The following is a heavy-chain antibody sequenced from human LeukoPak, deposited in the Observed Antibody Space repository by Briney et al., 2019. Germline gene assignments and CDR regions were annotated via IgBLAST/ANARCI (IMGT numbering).Heavy chain of an antibody. CDR2: TYYSGST. CDR3: ARERYGYYFDY. J-gene: IGHJ4*02. V-gene: IGHV4-59*01. D-gene: IGHD1-14*01. CDR1: GGSISSYY. Sequence: SETLSLTCTVSGGSISSYYWSWIRQPPGKGLEWIGYTYYSGSTNYNPSLKSRVTISVDTSKNQFSLKLSSVTAADTAVYYCARERYGYYFDYWGQGTLVTVSS.